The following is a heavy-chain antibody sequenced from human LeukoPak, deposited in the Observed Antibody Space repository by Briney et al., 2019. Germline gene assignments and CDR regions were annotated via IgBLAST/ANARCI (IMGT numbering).Heavy chain of an antibody. J-gene: IGHJ3*02. V-gene: IGHV1-18*01. CDR3: ARASHTIAYCGGDCYPSDI. D-gene: IGHD2-21*02. CDR1: GYTFTRYG. Sequence: ASVKVSCKASGYTFTRYGISWVRQAPGQGLEWMGWISAYNGNTNYAQKLQGRVTMTTDTSTSTAYMELRSLRSDDTAVYYCARASHTIAYCGGDCYPSDIWGQGTMVTVSS. CDR2: ISAYNGNT.